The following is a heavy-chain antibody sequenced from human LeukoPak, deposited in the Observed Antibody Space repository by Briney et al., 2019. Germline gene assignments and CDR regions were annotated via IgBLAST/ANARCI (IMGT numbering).Heavy chain of an antibody. J-gene: IGHJ4*02. Sequence: ASVKVSCKASGYTFTSCGITWVRQAPRQGLEWMGWISAYNGHTKFAQRLQGRVTMTTDTSTSTAYMELRSLRSDDTAVYYCARGFPPRRDYDRSGYYSYYFDYWGQGTLVTVSS. CDR3: ARGFPPRRDYDRSGYYSYYFDY. CDR1: GYTFTSCG. D-gene: IGHD3-22*01. V-gene: IGHV1-18*01. CDR2: ISAYNGHT.